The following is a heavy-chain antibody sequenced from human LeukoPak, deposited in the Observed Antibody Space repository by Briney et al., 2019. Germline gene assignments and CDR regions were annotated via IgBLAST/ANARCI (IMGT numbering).Heavy chain of an antibody. CDR1: GGPISSYY. Sequence: SETLSLTCTVSGGPISSYYWSWIRQPAGKGLEWIGRIYTSGSPNYNPSLKSRITMSLDTSKNQFSLKLSSVAAADTAVYYCAGSSVVAELDWYFDLWGRGTLVTVSS. J-gene: IGHJ2*01. D-gene: IGHD2-21*01. CDR2: IYTSGSP. V-gene: IGHV4-4*07. CDR3: AGSSVVAELDWYFDL.